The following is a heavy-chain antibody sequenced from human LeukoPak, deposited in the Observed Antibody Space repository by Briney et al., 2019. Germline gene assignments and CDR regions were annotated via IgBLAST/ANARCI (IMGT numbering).Heavy chain of an antibody. V-gene: IGHV4-59*01. Sequence: SETLSLTCTVSGGSISSYYWSWIRQPPGKGLEWIGYIYYSGSTNYNPSLKSRVTISVGTSNNHFFLQLSSVTAADRAVYYCARASIDLRVGYWGQGTLVTVSS. CDR3: ARASIDLRVGY. CDR1: GGSISSYY. J-gene: IGHJ4*02. CDR2: IYYSGST. D-gene: IGHD2/OR15-2a*01.